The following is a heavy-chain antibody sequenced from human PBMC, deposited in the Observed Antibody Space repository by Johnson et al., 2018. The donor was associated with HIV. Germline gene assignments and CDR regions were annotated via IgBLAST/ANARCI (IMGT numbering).Heavy chain of an antibody. CDR3: AKERGKRWLHPRDAFDI. V-gene: IGHV3-11*04. CDR1: GFTLSDHY. D-gene: IGHD5-24*01. J-gene: IGHJ3*02. Sequence: QVQLVESGGGLVKSGGSLRLSCAAPGFTLSDHYMSWIRQPPGKGLEWISYISSSGSTLDSVDSVKGRFIISRDTAKKSLYLRMNSLRAEDTAVYYCAKERGKRWLHPRDAFDIWGQGTMVTVSS. CDR2: ISSSGSTL.